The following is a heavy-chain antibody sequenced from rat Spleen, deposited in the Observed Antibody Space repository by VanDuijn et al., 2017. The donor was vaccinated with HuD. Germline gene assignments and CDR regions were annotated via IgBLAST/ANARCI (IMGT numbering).Heavy chain of an antibody. CDR3: TRHGYNSYFDN. CDR1: GFTFSDYY. D-gene: IGHD1-9*01. CDR2: ISSDGRRN. V-gene: IGHV5-7*01. Sequence: EVQLMESGGGLVQPGRSLKLSCAASGFTFSDYYMACVRQAPTKGLEWVATISSDGRRNYYLDSVKGRFTISRDNAKRTLFLQMDSLRSDDTAPDYCTRHGYNSYFDNWGQRVIVTVSS. J-gene: IGHJ2*01.